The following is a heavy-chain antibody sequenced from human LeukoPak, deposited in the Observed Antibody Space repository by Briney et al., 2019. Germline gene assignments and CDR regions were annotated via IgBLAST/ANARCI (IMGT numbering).Heavy chain of an antibody. V-gene: IGHV3-30*18. D-gene: IGHD6-19*01. CDR1: GFTFSSSG. CDR3: AKEAGQYYYYGMDV. J-gene: IGHJ6*02. CDR2: ISYDGSNK. Sequence: GRSLRPSCAASGFTFSSSGMHWVRQAPGKGLEWVAVISYDGSNKYYADSVKGRFAISRDNSKNTLYVQMNSLRAEDAAVYYCAKEAGQYYYYGMDVWGQGTTVTVSS.